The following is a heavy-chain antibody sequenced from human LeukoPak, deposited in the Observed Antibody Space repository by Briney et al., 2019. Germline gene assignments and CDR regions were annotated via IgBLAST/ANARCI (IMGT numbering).Heavy chain of an antibody. Sequence: GSLRLSCAASGFTFSSYAMSWVRQAPGKGLEWIGSLSSGGSTYYNPSLKSRVTISVDTSKNQFSLRLSSMTAADTAVYYCARHRYGDYNYWGQGTLVTVSS. CDR1: GFTFSSYA. CDR3: ARHRYGDYNY. V-gene: IGHV4-39*01. J-gene: IGHJ4*02. CDR2: LSSGGST. D-gene: IGHD4-17*01.